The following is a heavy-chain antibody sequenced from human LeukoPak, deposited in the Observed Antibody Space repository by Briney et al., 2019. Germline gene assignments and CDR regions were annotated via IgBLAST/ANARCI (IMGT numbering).Heavy chain of an antibody. CDR3: ARSMATIMDY. Sequence: GGSLRLYCAASGFTFSSYWMHWVRQAPGKGLVWVSRISTDGSTTTYADSVKGRFTSSRDNAKNTLYLQMNSLRAEDTAVYYCARSMATIMDYWGQGTLVTVSS. V-gene: IGHV3-74*01. D-gene: IGHD5-12*01. J-gene: IGHJ4*02. CDR2: ISTDGSTT. CDR1: GFTFSSYW.